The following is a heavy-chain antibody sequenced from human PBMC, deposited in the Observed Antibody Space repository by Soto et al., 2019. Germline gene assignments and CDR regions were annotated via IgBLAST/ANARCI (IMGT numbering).Heavy chain of an antibody. V-gene: IGHV3-23*01. CDR3: AKGLYYYDSSGYRLFDY. J-gene: IGHJ4*02. CDR2: VSVSGGTT. Sequence: GGSLRLSCAASGFMFNNYAMSWVRQAPGKGLEWVSTVSVSGGTTYYADSLKGRFTISRDNSKKTVYLQMNRLRADDTAIYYCAKGLYYYDSSGYRLFDYWGQGTLVSVSS. CDR1: GFMFNNYA. D-gene: IGHD3-22*01.